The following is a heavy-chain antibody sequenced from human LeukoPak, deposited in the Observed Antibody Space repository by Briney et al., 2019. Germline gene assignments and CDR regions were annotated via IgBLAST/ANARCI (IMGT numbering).Heavy chain of an antibody. CDR1: GFTFSSYG. Sequence: PGGSLRLSCAASGFTFSSYGMSWVRQAPGKGLEWVSAISGSGGSTYYADSVKGRFTISRDNSKNTLYLQMNSLRDEDTAMFYCAKDGSRSREVFPYYYGSGRLQYMDVWGKGTTVIISS. J-gene: IGHJ6*03. CDR3: AKDGSRSREVFPYYYGSGRLQYMDV. CDR2: ISGSGGST. D-gene: IGHD3-10*01. V-gene: IGHV3-23*01.